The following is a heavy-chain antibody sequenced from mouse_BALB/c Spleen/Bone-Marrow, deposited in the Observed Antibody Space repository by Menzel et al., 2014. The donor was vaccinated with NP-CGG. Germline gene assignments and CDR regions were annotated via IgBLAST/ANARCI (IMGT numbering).Heavy chain of an antibody. CDR2: ISSAGST. J-gene: IGHJ4*01. CDR1: GFTFSSYA. D-gene: IGHD5-5*01. V-gene: IGHV5-6-5*01. CDR3: VRWTTYPLMDY. Sequence: EVKLMESGGGLVKPGGSLKLPCAASGFTFSSYAMSWVRQTPEKRLEWVASISSAGSTYYPNSVKGRFTVSRDNARNIQYLQMSSLRSEDTAMYYCVRWTTYPLMDYWGQGTSVTVSS.